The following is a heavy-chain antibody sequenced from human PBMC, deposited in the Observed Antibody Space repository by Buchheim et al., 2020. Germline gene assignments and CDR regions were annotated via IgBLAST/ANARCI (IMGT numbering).Heavy chain of an antibody. CDR2: IDWDNDK. CDR3: AQHLYDYDSRGLMWFDP. J-gene: IGHJ5*02. D-gene: IGHD3-22*01. V-gene: IGHV2-70*15. CDR1: GFSLSTSGMC. Sequence: QVTLRESGPALVKPTQTLTLTCTFSGFSLSTSGMCVSWIRQPPGKALEWLARIDWDNDKHYSRSLKTRLAISKDTSKNQVVLTVTNMDPVDTATYFCAQHLYDYDSRGLMWFDPWGQGTL.